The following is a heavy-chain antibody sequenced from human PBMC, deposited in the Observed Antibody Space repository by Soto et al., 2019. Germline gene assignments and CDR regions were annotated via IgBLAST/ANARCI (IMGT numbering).Heavy chain of an antibody. CDR3: ARDKRDLRFLEWSYYFDY. CDR2: ISYDGSNK. V-gene: IGHV3-30-3*01. J-gene: IGHJ4*02. D-gene: IGHD3-3*01. Sequence: GGSLRLSCGASGFTFSSCAMHWVRQAPGKGLEWVALISYDGSNKYYADSVKGRFTISRDNSKNTLYLQMNSLRAEDTAVYYCARDKRDLRFLEWSYYFDYWGQGTLVTVSS. CDR1: GFTFSSCA.